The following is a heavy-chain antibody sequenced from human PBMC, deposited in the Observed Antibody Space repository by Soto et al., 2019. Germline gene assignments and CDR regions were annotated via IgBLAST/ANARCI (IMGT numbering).Heavy chain of an antibody. D-gene: IGHD6-19*01. CDR2: ISGSGGST. Sequence: GGSLRLSCAASGFTFSSYAMSWVRQAPGKGLEWVSAISGSGGSTYYADSVKGRFTISRDNSKNTLYLQMNSLRAEDTAVYYCATTRGQWLVGGYWGQGTLVTVSS. V-gene: IGHV3-23*01. CDR3: ATTRGQWLVGGY. CDR1: GFTFSSYA. J-gene: IGHJ4*02.